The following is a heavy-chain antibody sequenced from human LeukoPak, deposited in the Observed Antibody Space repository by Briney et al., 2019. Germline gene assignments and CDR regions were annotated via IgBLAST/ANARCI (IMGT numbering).Heavy chain of an antibody. V-gene: IGHV1-18*01. D-gene: IGHD2-2*02. CDR3: ARDSYAYPSEYGMDV. J-gene: IGHJ6*02. CDR1: GYTFTSYG. CDR2: ISAYNGNT. Sequence: ASVKVSCKASGYTFTSYGISWMRQAPGQGLEWMGWISAYNGNTNYAQKLQGRVTMTTDTSTSTAYMELRSLRSDDTAVYYCARDSYAYPSEYGMDVWGQGTTVTVSS.